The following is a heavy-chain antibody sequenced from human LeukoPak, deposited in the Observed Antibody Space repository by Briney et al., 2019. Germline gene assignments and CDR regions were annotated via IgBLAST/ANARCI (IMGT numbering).Heavy chain of an antibody. Sequence: GGSLGLSCAVSGLSFSNYWMHWVRQAPGKGLVWVARTNLHGTTVDYADSVKGRFTISRDNAKNTLFLQMNSLRAEDTAVYYCASGYTYVRLGDHWGQGTLVTASS. CDR3: ASGYTYVRLGDH. V-gene: IGHV3-74*01. D-gene: IGHD5-18*01. J-gene: IGHJ4*02. CDR2: TNLHGTTV. CDR1: GLSFSNYW.